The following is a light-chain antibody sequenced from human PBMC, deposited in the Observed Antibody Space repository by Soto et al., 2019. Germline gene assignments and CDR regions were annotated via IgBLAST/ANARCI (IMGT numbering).Light chain of an antibody. J-gene: IGKJ4*01. CDR2: DAS. Sequence: DIQMTQSPSSLSASVGDRVTIACQSSHEASWNLNWFQQKPGEAPKLLIYDASNLERGVPSRFSGSGSWTDFTLTISSLQPEDVATDDCEHYSSMLSFGGGTEV. CDR1: HEASWN. CDR3: EHYSSMLS. V-gene: IGKV1-33*01.